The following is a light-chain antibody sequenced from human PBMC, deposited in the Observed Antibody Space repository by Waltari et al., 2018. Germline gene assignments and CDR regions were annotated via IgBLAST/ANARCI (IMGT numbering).Light chain of an antibody. J-gene: IGLJ2*01. CDR3: NSRDSSGNHVL. CDR1: SLRTYY. V-gene: IGLV3-19*01. Sequence: SSELTQDPAVSVALGQTVRITCQGDSLRTYYASWYQQRPGQAPVLVIYGKNNRPSGIPDRFSGSSSGNTASLPISGAQAEDEADYYCNSRDSSGNHVLFGGGTKLTVL. CDR2: GKN.